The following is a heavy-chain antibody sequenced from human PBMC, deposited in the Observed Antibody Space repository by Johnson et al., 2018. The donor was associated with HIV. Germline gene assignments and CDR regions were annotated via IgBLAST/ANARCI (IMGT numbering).Heavy chain of an antibody. CDR3: ARDLLRMTQWGYAFDI. J-gene: IGHJ3*02. CDR1: GFTFSSYD. Sequence: QVKLVESGGGVVRPGGSLRLSCAASGFTFSSYDMHWVRQATGKGLAWLAIISYDGSNKYYAGSVKGQFTISRDNSKNTLYLQMNGLRAEDTALYYCARDLLRMTQWGYAFDIWGQGTMVTGSS. CDR2: ISYDGSNK. D-gene: IGHD2-15*01. V-gene: IGHV3-30*03.